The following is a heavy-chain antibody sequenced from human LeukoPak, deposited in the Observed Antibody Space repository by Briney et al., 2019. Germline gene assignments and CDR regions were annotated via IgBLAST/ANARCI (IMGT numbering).Heavy chain of an antibody. CDR3: ARGLRYYYDSSGYYFDY. Sequence: MPSETLSLTCAVYGGSFSGYYWSWIRQPPGKGLEWIGEINHSGSTNYNSSLKSRVTISVDTSKNQFSLKLSSVTAADTAVYYCARGLRYYYDSSGYYFDYWGQGTLVTVSS. J-gene: IGHJ4*02. CDR1: GGSFSGYY. CDR2: INHSGST. D-gene: IGHD3-22*01. V-gene: IGHV4-34*01.